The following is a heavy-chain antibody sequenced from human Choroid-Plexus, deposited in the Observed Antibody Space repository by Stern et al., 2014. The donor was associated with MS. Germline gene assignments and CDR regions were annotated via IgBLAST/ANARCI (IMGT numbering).Heavy chain of an antibody. CDR2: INPNTGGT. CDR3: ARDQRGITIFGVVTDYYYLGMDV. Sequence: QLVQSGAEVKKPGASVKVSCKTSGYIFTGHYIHWVRQAPGQGLEWMAWINPNTGGTKYAQKFQGRVTMSRDTSISTAYVELSSLTSDDTAVYYCARDQRGITIFGVVTDYYYLGMDVWGQGTTGTVSS. CDR1: GYIFTGHY. J-gene: IGHJ6*02. D-gene: IGHD3-3*01. V-gene: IGHV1-2*02.